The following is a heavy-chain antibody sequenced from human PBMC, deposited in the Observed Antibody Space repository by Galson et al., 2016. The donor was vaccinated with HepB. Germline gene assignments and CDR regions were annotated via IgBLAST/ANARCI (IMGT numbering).Heavy chain of an antibody. CDR1: GFTFSSHA. CDR3: ARARIAPALMFYFDS. V-gene: IGHV3-30*04. J-gene: IGHJ4*02. Sequence: SLRLSCAASGFTFSSHALHWVRQAPGKGLEWVAVISYDGTNKDQADSVKGRFTISRDNSKDTISLQMDSLRPEDTAVYYCARARIAPALMFYFDSWGQGTQVTVSS. D-gene: IGHD6-13*01. CDR2: ISYDGTNK.